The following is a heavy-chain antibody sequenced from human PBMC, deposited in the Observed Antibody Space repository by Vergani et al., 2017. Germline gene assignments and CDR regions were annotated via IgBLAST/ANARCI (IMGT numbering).Heavy chain of an antibody. CDR3: AKDHRDNYSSSWEYYFDY. V-gene: IGHV3-23*01. CDR1: GFTFSSYA. J-gene: IGHJ4*02. CDR2: ISGSGGST. Sequence: EVQLLESGGGLVQPGGSLRLSCAASGFTFSSYAMSWVRQAPGKGLEWVSAISGSGGSTYYADSVKGRFTISRDNSKNTLYLQMNSLRAEDTAVYYCAKDHRDNYSSSWEYYFDYWGQGTLVTVSS. D-gene: IGHD6-13*01.